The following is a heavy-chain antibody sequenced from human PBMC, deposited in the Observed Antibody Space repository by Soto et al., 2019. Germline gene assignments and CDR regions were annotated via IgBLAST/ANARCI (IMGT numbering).Heavy chain of an antibody. CDR1: GGSISSSGYY. J-gene: IGHJ4*02. D-gene: IGHD3-22*01. CDR3: ARERLTYYYDSSAYLFDY. V-gene: IGHV4-31*03. CDR2: IYYSGIT. Sequence: QVQLQESGPGLVKPSQTLSLTCTVSGGSISSSGYYWSWIRQHPGKGLEWIGNIYYSGITYHNPSXKSRLTISLXTXXXQXXLKLSSVTAADTAVYYCARERLTYYYDSSAYLFDYWGQGTLVTVSS.